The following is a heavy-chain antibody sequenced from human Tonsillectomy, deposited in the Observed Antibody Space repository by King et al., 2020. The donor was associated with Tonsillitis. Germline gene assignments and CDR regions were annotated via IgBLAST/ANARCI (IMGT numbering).Heavy chain of an antibody. CDR2: ISGRGTRT. CDR1: GFTFSTYS. Sequence: VQLVESGGGLVQPGGSLRLSCEASGFTFSTYSMSWVRQAPGKGPEWVSAISGRGTRTFYADSVKGRFTISRDDSKNTVSLQMSSLRAEETAVYYCAKESPYSGNYRFYYFDYWGQGTLVTVSS. CDR3: AKESPYSGNYRFYYFDY. D-gene: IGHD1-26*01. V-gene: IGHV3-23*04. J-gene: IGHJ4*02.